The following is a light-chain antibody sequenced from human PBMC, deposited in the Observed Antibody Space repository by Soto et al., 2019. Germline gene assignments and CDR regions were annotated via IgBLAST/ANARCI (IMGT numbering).Light chain of an antibody. CDR3: QQYNNLLRT. CDR1: QSVSSD. Sequence: IVMNKSPITLSVYTGERATLSCRASQSVSSDLAWYHQKPGQAPRLLISDTSTRATGVPARFSGSGSGTEFTLTISSLQSEDFAVYYCQQYNNLLRTFGHGTKVDIK. V-gene: IGKV3-15*01. CDR2: DTS. J-gene: IGKJ1*01.